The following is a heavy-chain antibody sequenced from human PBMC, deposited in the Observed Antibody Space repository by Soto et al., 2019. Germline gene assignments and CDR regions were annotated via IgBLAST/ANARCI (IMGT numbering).Heavy chain of an antibody. Sequence: ASVKVSCKASGYTFTTYVITWVRQGPGQGLEWMGWISAYNGNTNYAQKVQGRVTMTTDTSTSTAYMELRSLRSDDTALYYCVRGPDYEGYFDYWGQGTLVSVSS. V-gene: IGHV1-18*01. D-gene: IGHD3-22*01. CDR3: VRGPDYEGYFDY. CDR1: GYTFTTYV. CDR2: ISAYNGNT. J-gene: IGHJ4*02.